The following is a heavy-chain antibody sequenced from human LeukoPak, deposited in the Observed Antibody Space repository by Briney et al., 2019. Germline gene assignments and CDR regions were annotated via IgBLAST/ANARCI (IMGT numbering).Heavy chain of an antibody. CDR1: GFTFSDYY. Sequence: SAGSLSLSCAASGFTFSDYYLSWIRQVPGKGLEWLSYIDGGGTITYYAALEGGRFTISRDNAKNSVYLQMDSLRAEDTAVYYCARDRGYGSGKYFDNWGQGT. CDR2: IDGGGTIT. J-gene: IGHJ4*02. V-gene: IGHV3-11*04. CDR3: ARDRGYGSGKYFDN. D-gene: IGHD6-19*01.